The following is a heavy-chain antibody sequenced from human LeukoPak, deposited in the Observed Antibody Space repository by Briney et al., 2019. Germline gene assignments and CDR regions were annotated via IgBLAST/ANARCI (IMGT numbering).Heavy chain of an antibody. CDR2: IIPIFGTA. J-gene: IGHJ4*02. CDR3: AREVGITAYYFDY. Sequence: SVKVSCEASGGTFSSYAISWVRQAPGQGLEWMGGIIPIFGTANYAQKFQGRVTITADESTSTAYMELSSLRSEDTAVYYCAREVGITAYYFDYWGQGTLVTVSS. D-gene: IGHD1-14*01. V-gene: IGHV1-69*01. CDR1: GGTFSSYA.